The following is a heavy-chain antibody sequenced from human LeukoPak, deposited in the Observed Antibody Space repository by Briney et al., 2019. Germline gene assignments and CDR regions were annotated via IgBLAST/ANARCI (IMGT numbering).Heavy chain of an antibody. CDR3: ATQITVTTHFDY. V-gene: IGHV3-15*07. Sequence: GGSLRLSCAASGSTFSNAWMNWVRQAPGKGLEWVGRIKSKTDGGTTDYAAPVKGRFTISRDDSKNTLYLQMNSLKTEDTAVYYCATQITVTTHFDYWGQGTLVTVSS. J-gene: IGHJ4*02. CDR1: GSTFSNAW. CDR2: IKSKTDGGTT. D-gene: IGHD4-11*01.